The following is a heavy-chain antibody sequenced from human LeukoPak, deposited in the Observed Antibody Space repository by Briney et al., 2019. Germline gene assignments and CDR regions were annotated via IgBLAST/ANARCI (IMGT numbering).Heavy chain of an antibody. V-gene: IGHV3-33*08. CDR3: ARDSGSYYDSSGSFDY. Sequence: GGSLKLSCAASGFTVSSNYMSWVRQAPGKGLEWVAVIWYDGSNKYYADSVKGRFTISRDNSKNTLYLQMNSLRAEDTAVYYCARDSGSYYDSSGSFDYWGQGTLVTVSS. CDR2: IWYDGSNK. CDR1: GFTVSSNY. J-gene: IGHJ4*02. D-gene: IGHD3-22*01.